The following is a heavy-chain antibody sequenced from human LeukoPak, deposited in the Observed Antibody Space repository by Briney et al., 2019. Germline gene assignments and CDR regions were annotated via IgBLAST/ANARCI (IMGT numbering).Heavy chain of an antibody. CDR3: VKVSAAGTGPFDY. CDR1: GFTFSSYA. V-gene: IGHV3-64D*06. J-gene: IGHJ4*02. Sequence: PGGSLRLSCSASGFTFSSYAMHWVRQAPGKGLEYVSAISSNGGSTYYADSVKGRLTISRDNSKNTLYLQMSSLRAEDTAVYYCVKVSAAGTGPFDYWGQGTLVTVSS. D-gene: IGHD6-13*01. CDR2: ISSNGGST.